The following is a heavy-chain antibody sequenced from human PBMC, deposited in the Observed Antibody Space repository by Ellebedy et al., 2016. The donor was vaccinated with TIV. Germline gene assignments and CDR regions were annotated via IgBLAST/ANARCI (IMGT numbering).Heavy chain of an antibody. CDR2: IYYSGST. V-gene: IGHV4-59*01. Sequence: MPSETLSLTCTVSGDSISSYYWSWIRPPPGKGLEWIGFIYYSGSTNYNPSLTSRVTIPVDTSNNQFYLELSSVTAADTAVDYCARGGASSKYFDYWGQGTLVTVSS. CDR3: ARGGASSKYFDY. CDR1: GDSISSYY. J-gene: IGHJ4*02.